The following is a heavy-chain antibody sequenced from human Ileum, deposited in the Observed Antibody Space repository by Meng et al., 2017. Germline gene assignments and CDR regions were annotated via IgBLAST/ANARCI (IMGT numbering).Heavy chain of an antibody. CDR3: ARNGAYSADH. J-gene: IGHJ4*02. Sequence: SETLSLTCAVSGASISSGYWWSWVRQPPGKGLEWIGEIHHGGDTNYNPSLKSRGTIAVDKANNQYSLRLTSVTAAETAMYYCARNGAYSADHWGQGTLVTVSS. D-gene: IGHD2-15*01. CDR2: IHHGGDT. V-gene: IGHV4-4*02. CDR1: GASISSGYW.